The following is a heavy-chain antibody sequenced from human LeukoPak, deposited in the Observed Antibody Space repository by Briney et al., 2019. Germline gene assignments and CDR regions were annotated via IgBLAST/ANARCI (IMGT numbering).Heavy chain of an antibody. CDR2: IKEDGSEK. Sequence: GGSLRLSCAAPGFTFSTYWTSWVRQAPGKGLEWVANIKEDGSEKYYVGSVKGRFTVSRDNAKNSLYLQMNSLRAEDTAVYFCASRSWELFFDYWGQGTLVTVSS. CDR3: ASRSWELFFDY. CDR1: GFTFSTYW. V-gene: IGHV3-7*01. J-gene: IGHJ4*02. D-gene: IGHD1-7*01.